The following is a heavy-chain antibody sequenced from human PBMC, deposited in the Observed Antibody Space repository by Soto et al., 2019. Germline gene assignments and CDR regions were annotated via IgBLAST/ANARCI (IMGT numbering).Heavy chain of an antibody. CDR1: GFTFSSYG. J-gene: IGHJ4*02. Sequence: QVQLVESGGGVVQPGRSLRLSCAASGFTFSSYGMHWVRQAPGKGLEWVAVIWYDGSNKYYADSVKGRFTISRDNSKNTLYLQMSSLRAEDTAVYYCARDMDQLVTYYFDYWGQGTLVTVSS. CDR3: ARDMDQLVTYYFDY. V-gene: IGHV3-33*01. D-gene: IGHD6-13*01. CDR2: IWYDGSNK.